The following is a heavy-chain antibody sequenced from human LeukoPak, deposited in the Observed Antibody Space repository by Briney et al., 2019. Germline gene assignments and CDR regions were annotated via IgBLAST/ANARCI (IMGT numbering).Heavy chain of an antibody. CDR2: IIGDGTRT. V-gene: IGHV3-74*01. J-gene: IGHJ5*02. D-gene: IGHD3-22*01. CDR1: GFSFSYYW. CDR3: LRVDDTSGHNWFDP. Sequence: GGSQRLSCAASGFSFSYYWMHWVRQGSGKGPVWVSRIIGDGTRTDYADSVKGRFTISRDNAKSTLYLQMNSLTVEDTAVYYCLRVDDTSGHNWFDPWGQGTLVTVSS.